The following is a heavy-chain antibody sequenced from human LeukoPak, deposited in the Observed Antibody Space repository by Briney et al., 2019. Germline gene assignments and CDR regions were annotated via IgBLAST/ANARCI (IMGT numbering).Heavy chain of an antibody. V-gene: IGHV3-21*05. CDR3: AREGGKDFDY. CDR2: ISSSSSLI. CDR1: GFTFSSYS. Sequence: GGSLRLSCAASGFTFSSYSMNWVRQAPGKGLEWVSYISSSSSLIYYADSVKGRFTMSRDNAKNSLFLHMNSLRAEDTAVYYCAREGGKDFDYWGQGRMVTVSS. J-gene: IGHJ4*02. D-gene: IGHD1-26*01.